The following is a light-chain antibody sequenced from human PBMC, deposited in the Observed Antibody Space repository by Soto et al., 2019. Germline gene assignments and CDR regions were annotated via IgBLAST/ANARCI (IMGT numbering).Light chain of an antibody. CDR2: DVS. CDR3: CSYAGSYTCAKV. Sequence: QSALTQPRSVSGSPGQSVPISCTGTSSDVGGYNYVSWYQQHPGKAPKLMIYDVSKRPSGVPDRFSGSKSGNTASLTISGLQAEDEADYYCCSYAGSYTCAKVFGGGTKLTVL. V-gene: IGLV2-11*01. J-gene: IGLJ2*01. CDR1: SSDVGGYNY.